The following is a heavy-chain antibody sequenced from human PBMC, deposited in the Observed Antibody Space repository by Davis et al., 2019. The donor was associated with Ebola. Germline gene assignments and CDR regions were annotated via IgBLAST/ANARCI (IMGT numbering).Heavy chain of an antibody. Sequence: GGSLRLSCVASGFTFITYGMSWVRQAPGKGLEWVSGFGSGGDTYYADSVKGRFTVSRDNSKNALYLQMNSLRADDSGIYYCVKRTSGSSGWDYWGQGTLVTVSS. CDR2: FGSGGDT. CDR1: GFTFITYG. V-gene: IGHV3-23*01. J-gene: IGHJ4*02. CDR3: VKRTSGSSGWDY. D-gene: IGHD6-6*01.